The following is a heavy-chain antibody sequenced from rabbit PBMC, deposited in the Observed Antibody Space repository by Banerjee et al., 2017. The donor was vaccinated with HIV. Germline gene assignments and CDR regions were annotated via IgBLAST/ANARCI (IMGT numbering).Heavy chain of an antibody. CDR3: ARCDSYGYAAYAYDL. D-gene: IGHD6-1*01. J-gene: IGHJ4*01. CDR1: GFTLSSYW. CDR2: INTGDGST. Sequence: QEQLVESGGGLVTLGGSLKLSCKASGFTLSSYWMCWVHQAPGKGLEWVGCINTGDGSTYYASWVNGRFTVSKTSSTTVTLQMTSLTAADTATYFCARCDSYGYAAYAYDLWGPGTLVTVS. V-gene: IGHV1S45*01.